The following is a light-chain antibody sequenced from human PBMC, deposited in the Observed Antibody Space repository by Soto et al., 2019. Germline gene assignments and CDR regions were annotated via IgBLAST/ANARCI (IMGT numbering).Light chain of an antibody. V-gene: IGKV3-15*01. CDR1: QRVCIN. Sequence: EIVMTQSPANLYVSPGERAPLSCRASQRVCINLAWVQQKPGQAPRLLIYGASTMATGITSRFSCSVSGTDFTLTISSLHSEEFAVYYCQQYDTCPLTFGGGTTVDIK. CDR3: QQYDTCPLT. CDR2: GAS. J-gene: IGKJ4*01.